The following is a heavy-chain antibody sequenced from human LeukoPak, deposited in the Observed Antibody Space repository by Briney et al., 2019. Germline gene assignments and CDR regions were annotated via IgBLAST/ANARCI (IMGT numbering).Heavy chain of an antibody. J-gene: IGHJ4*02. Sequence: SETLSLTCAVYGGSFSGYYWSWIRQPPGKGLEWIGEINHSGSTNYNPSLNSRVTISEDTSKNQFSLTLNSVTAADTAVYFCARGLGEGYPDYWGQGTLVTVSS. CDR1: GGSFSGYY. CDR2: INHSGST. CDR3: ARGLGEGYPDY. V-gene: IGHV4-34*01. D-gene: IGHD5-24*01.